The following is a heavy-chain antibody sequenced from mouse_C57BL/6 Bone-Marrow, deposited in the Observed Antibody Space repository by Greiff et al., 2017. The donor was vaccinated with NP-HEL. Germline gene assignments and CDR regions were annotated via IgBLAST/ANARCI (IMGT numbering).Heavy chain of an antibody. J-gene: IGHJ2*01. V-gene: IGHV1-82*01. Sequence: VQLQQSGPELVKPGASVKISCKASGYAFSSSWMNWVKQRPGKSLEWIGRIYPGDGDTNYNGKFKGKATLTADKSSSTAYMQLSSLTSEDSAVYFCARYRERPDYWGQGTTLTVSS. CDR3: ARYRERPDY. CDR2: IYPGDGDT. D-gene: IGHD1-2*01. CDR1: GYAFSSSW.